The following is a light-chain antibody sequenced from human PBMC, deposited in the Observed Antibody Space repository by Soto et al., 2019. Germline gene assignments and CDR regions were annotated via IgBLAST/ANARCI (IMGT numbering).Light chain of an antibody. V-gene: IGKV3-15*01. CDR3: QQYNNWPWT. J-gene: IGKJ1*01. CDR1: QSISDT. CDR2: GAS. Sequence: TVLTQSPATLSVSPGGRATLSCRASQSISDTLAWYQQKPGQAPRLLIYGASTRATGFPARFSGSGSGTDFTLTISSLQSEDFAVYYCQQYNNWPWTFGQGTKVDIK.